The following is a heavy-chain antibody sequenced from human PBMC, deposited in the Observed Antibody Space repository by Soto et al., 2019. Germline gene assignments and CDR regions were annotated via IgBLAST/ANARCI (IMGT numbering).Heavy chain of an antibody. V-gene: IGHV1-69*04. CDR2: IIPILGIA. D-gene: IGHD3-16*01. CDR3: ARDRGGFMEEPPGLSHWFDP. J-gene: IGHJ5*02. CDR1: GGTFRSYT. Sequence: SGKVSCKASGGTFRSYTISWVRQAPGKGLEWMGRIIPILGIANYAQKFQGRVTITADKSTSTAYMELSSLRSEDTAVYYCARDRGGFMEEPPGLSHWFDPWRQGTLVTVSS.